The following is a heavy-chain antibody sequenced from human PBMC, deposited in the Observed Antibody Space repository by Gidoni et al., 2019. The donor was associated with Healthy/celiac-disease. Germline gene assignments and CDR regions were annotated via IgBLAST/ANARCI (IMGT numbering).Heavy chain of an antibody. V-gene: IGHV3-7*03. CDR3: AREGGGDFCSGYHDAFDI. CDR2: IKQYGSEK. CDR1: GFTVSSCW. J-gene: IGHJ3*02. D-gene: IGHD3-3*01. Sequence: EVQLVESGGGLVQPGGSRRLCCAACGFTVSSCWMSWVRKAPGKGLGWVANIKQYGSEKYYLDSVKGRFTISRDNAKNSLYLQMNSLRAEDTAVYYCAREGGGDFCSGYHDAFDIWGQGTMVTVSS.